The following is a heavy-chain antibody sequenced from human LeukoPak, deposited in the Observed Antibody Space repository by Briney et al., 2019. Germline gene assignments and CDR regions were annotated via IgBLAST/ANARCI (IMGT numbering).Heavy chain of an antibody. Sequence: SETLSLTCAVYGGSFSGYYWSWIRQPPGKGLEWIGEINHSGSTNYNPSLKSRVTISVDTSKNQFSLKLSSVTAADTAVYYCARERGIQLWWGGDAFDIWGQGTMVTVSS. CDR2: INHSGST. CDR3: ARERGIQLWWGGDAFDI. D-gene: IGHD5-18*01. J-gene: IGHJ3*02. CDR1: GGSFSGYY. V-gene: IGHV4-34*01.